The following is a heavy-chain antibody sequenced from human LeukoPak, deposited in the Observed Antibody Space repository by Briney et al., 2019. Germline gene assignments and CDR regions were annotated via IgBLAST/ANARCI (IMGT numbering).Heavy chain of an antibody. D-gene: IGHD3-9*01. CDR3: ARGGHYDILTGYRPFDY. J-gene: IGHJ4*02. V-gene: IGHV1-18*01. CDR1: GYTFTSYG. Sequence: ASVKVSCTASGYTFTSYGISWVRQAPGQGLEWMGWISAYNGNTNYAQKLQGRVTMTTDTSTSTAYMELRSLRSDDTAVYYCARGGHYDILTGYRPFDYWGQGTLVTVSS. CDR2: ISAYNGNT.